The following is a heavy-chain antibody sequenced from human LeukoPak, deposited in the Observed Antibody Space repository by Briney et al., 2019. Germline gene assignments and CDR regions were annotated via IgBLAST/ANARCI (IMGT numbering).Heavy chain of an antibody. CDR1: GGSVSGHF. Sequence: SSETLSLTCAVYGGSVSGHFWSWIRQPPGKGLEWIGEINHSGSTNYNPSLKSRVTISVDTSKNQFSLKLSSVTAADTAVYYCSGTPYMEVWGKGTTVTVSS. CDR2: INHSGST. CDR3: SGTPYMEV. V-gene: IGHV4-34*01. D-gene: IGHD2-2*01. J-gene: IGHJ6*03.